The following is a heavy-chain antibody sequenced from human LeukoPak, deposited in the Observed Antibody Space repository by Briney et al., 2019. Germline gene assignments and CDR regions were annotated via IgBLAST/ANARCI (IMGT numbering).Heavy chain of an antibody. CDR2: MSYDGSNK. CDR3: AREDTAMVTFSYYYYYGMDV. V-gene: IGHV3-30-3*01. D-gene: IGHD5-18*01. J-gene: IGHJ6*02. Sequence: GRSLRLSCAASGFTFSSYAMHWVRQAPGKGLEWVAVMSYDGSNKYYADSVKGRFTISRDNSKNTLYLQMNSLRAEDTAVYYCAREDTAMVTFSYYYYYGMDVWGQGTTVTVSS. CDR1: GFTFSSYA.